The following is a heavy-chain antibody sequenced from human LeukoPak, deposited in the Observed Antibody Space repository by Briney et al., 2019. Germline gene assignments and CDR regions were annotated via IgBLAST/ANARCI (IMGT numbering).Heavy chain of an antibody. Sequence: ASVKVSFKASGYTFTSYGISWVRQAPGQGLEWMGWISAYNGNTNYAQKLQGRVTMTTDTSTSTAYMELRSLRSDDTAVYYCARGTIPDFWSGYYPVTDYWGQGTLVTVSS. CDR2: ISAYNGNT. D-gene: IGHD3-3*01. CDR1: GYTFTSYG. CDR3: ARGTIPDFWSGYYPVTDY. V-gene: IGHV1-18*01. J-gene: IGHJ4*02.